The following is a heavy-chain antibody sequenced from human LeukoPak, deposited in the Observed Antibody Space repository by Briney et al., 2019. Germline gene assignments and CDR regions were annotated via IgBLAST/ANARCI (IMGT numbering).Heavy chain of an antibody. CDR1: GASMSSFY. J-gene: IGHJ4*02. CDR2: IYSSGST. D-gene: IGHD5-24*01. CDR3: SREGRWLQLGFDY. V-gene: IGHV4-59*01. Sequence: SETLSLTCTVSGASMSSFYWSWIRQFPGKGLEWIGYIYSSGSTNYNPSLKSRVTISVDTSKSQFSLKLSSVTAADTAVYFCSREGRWLQLGFDYWGRGTLVTVSS.